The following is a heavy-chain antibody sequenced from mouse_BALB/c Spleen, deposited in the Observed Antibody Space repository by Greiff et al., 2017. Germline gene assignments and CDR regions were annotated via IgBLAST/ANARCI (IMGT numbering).Heavy chain of an antibody. CDR1: GYTFTSYW. V-gene: IGHV1-69*02. D-gene: IGHD2-14*01. Sequence: QVQLQQPGAELVKPGASVKLSCKASGYTFTSYWMHWVKQRPGQGLEWIGEIDPSDSYTNYNQKFKGKATLTVDKSSSTAYMQLSSRTSEDSAVYYCAREEDYRYLRGYYFDYWGQVTTLTVSS. CDR2: IDPSDSYT. J-gene: IGHJ2*01. CDR3: AREEDYRYLRGYYFDY.